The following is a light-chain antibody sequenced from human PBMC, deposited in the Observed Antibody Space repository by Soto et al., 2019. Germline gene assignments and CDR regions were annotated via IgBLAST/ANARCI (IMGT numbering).Light chain of an antibody. V-gene: IGLV2-11*01. CDR1: SSDVGGYNY. Sequence: QSALTQPRSVSGSLGQSVTISCTGTSSDVGGYNYVSWYQQHPGKAPKLMIYDVTKRPSGAPDRFSGSKSGNTASLTISGLQADDEADYYCLSYAGSSTRVFGTGTNLTVL. CDR2: DVT. CDR3: LSYAGSSTRV. J-gene: IGLJ1*01.